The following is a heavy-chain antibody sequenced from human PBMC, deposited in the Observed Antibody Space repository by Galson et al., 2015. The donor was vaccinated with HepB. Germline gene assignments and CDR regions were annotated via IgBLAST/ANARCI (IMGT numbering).Heavy chain of an antibody. J-gene: IGHJ4*02. V-gene: IGHV3-7*01. CDR3: AGESNWGQYFDY. CDR1: GFTLSNYW. CDR2: IKQDGSEK. Sequence: SLRLSCAASGFTLSNYWMTWVRQAPGKGLEWLANIKQDGSEKSSADSVKGRFTISRDNTKNSLYLQMTSLRAEDTAVYFCAGESNWGQYFDYWGQGTLVTVSS. D-gene: IGHD7-27*01.